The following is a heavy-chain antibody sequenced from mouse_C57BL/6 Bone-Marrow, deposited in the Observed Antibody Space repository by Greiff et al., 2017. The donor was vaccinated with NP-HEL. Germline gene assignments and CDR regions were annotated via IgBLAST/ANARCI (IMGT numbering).Heavy chain of an antibody. V-gene: IGHV1-81*01. CDR2: IYPRSGNT. CDR3: ARKGGYYAWFAY. CDR1: GYTFTSYG. D-gene: IGHD2-3*01. Sequence: QVQLQQSGAELARPGASVKLSCKASGYTFTSYGISWVKQSTGQGLEWIGEIYPRSGNTYYNEKFKGKATLTADKSSSTAYMELRSLTSEDSAVYFCARKGGYYAWFAYWGQGTLVTVSA. J-gene: IGHJ3*01.